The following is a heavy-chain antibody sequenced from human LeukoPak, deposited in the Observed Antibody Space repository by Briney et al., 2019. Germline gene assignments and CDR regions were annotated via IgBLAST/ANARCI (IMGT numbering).Heavy chain of an antibody. D-gene: IGHD6-13*01. CDR1: GFTFDNYA. Sequence: PGGSLRLSCAASGFTFDNYAMHWARQGPGKGLEWVSLISGDGASTYYADSVKGRFTISRDNSKNSLYLQMNSLRTEDTAFYYCAKDFSSNWYGLDSWGQGTLVTVSS. CDR3: AKDFSSNWYGLDS. CDR2: ISGDGAST. J-gene: IGHJ4*02. V-gene: IGHV3-43*02.